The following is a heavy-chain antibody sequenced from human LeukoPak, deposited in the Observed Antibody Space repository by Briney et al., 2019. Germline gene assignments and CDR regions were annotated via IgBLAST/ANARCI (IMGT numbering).Heavy chain of an antibody. CDR3: ATEYYYGSGYNWFDP. D-gene: IGHD3-10*01. CDR1: GYTLTELS. V-gene: IGHV1-24*01. Sequence: ASVKVSFKVSGYTLTELSMHWVRQAPGKGLEWMGGFDPEDGETIYAQKFQGRVTMTEDTPTDTAYMELSSLRSEDTAVYYCATEYYYGSGYNWFDPWGQGTLVTVSS. CDR2: FDPEDGET. J-gene: IGHJ5*02.